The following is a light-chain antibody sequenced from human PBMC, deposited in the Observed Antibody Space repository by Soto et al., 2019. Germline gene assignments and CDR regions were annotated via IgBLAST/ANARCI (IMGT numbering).Light chain of an antibody. CDR2: GAS. CDR1: QTINRSF. CDR3: QKYGNSPRT. V-gene: IGKV3-20*01. J-gene: IGKJ1*01. Sequence: EIVLTQSPGTLYLYPGDRVSLSCRASQTINRSFLAWYQQKPGQAPTLLIYGASSRATGIPDRFSGSGSGTDFTLTISRLKPGDFAVYYLQKYGNSPRTFGQGTKVEIK.